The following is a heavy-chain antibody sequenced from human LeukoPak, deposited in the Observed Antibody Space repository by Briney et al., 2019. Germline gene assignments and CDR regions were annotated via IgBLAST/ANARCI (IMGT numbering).Heavy chain of an antibody. CDR2: IWYDGSNK. Sequence: GGSLRLSCAASGFTFRNYYMHWVRQAPGKGLEWVAVIWYDGSNKYYADSVKGRFTISRDNSKNTLYLQMNSLRAEDTAVYYCARDRGGRYYYYYGMDVWGQGTTVTVSS. D-gene: IGHD6-25*01. V-gene: IGHV3-33*08. J-gene: IGHJ6*02. CDR1: GFTFRNYY. CDR3: ARDRGGRYYYYYGMDV.